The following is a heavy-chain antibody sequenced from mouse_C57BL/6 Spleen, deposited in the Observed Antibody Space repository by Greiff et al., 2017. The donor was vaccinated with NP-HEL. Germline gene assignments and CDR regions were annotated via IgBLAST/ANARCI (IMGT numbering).Heavy chain of an antibody. CDR3: ARVVITTVVYFDY. D-gene: IGHD1-1*01. CDR2: INYDGSST. Sequence: EVKLMESEGGLVQPGSSMKLSCTASGFTFSDYYMAWVRQVPEKGLEWVANINYDGSSTYYLDSLKSRFIISRDNAKNILYLQMSSLKSEDTATYYCARVVITTVVYFDYWGQGTTLTVSS. CDR1: GFTFSDYY. V-gene: IGHV5-16*01. J-gene: IGHJ2*01.